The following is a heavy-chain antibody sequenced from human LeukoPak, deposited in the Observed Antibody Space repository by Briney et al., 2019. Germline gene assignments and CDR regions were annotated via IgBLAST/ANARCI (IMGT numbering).Heavy chain of an antibody. V-gene: IGHV1-2*02. CDR1: GYTFTGYF. CDR3: AAALDLDYSMISDF. CDR2: INLNSGYT. J-gene: IGHJ4*02. Sequence: GASVKVSCKASGYTFTGYFMHWVRQAPGQGLQWLGLINLNSGYTNYARRFQGRVTMTRDTSITTAYMEMRGLRSDDTAVYYCAAALDLDYSMISDFWGQGTLVTVSS. D-gene: IGHD4-11*01.